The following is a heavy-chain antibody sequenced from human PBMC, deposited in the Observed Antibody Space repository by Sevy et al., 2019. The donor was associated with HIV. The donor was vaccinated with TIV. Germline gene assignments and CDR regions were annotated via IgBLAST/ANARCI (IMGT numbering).Heavy chain of an antibody. CDR2: INGHNGNT. CDR3: ARDGYDGSGYQRGLFDF. J-gene: IGHJ4*02. CDR1: GYIFTSYG. V-gene: IGHV1-18*01. D-gene: IGHD3-22*01. Sequence: ASVKVSCKASGYIFTSYGISWVRQAPRQGHEWMGWINGHNGNTNYVQNLQGRVTMTTDTSTNTAYMELRSLRSDDTAVYYCARDGYDGSGYQRGLFDFWGQGTLVTVSS.